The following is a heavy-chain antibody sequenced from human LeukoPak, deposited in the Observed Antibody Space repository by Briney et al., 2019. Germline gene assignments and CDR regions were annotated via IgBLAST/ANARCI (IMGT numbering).Heavy chain of an antibody. CDR2: ISAYNGNT. V-gene: IGHV1-18*01. J-gene: IGHJ3*02. Sequence: GASVKVSCKASGYTFTSYDINWVRQATGQGLEWMGWISAYNGNTNYAQKLQGRVTMTTDTSTSTAYMELRSLRSDDTAVYYCARDRVGTNEAGAFDIWGQGTMVTVSS. CDR1: GYTFTSYD. D-gene: IGHD1-1*01. CDR3: ARDRVGTNEAGAFDI.